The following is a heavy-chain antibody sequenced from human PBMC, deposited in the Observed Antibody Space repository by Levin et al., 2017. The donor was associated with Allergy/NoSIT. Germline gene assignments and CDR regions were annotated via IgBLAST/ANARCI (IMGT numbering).Heavy chain of an antibody. J-gene: IGHJ4*02. CDR3: AKEVVAAALPPNGFDY. CDR2: ISYDGSNK. V-gene: IGHV3-30*18. D-gene: IGHD6-19*01. Sequence: PGGSLRLSCAASGFTFSSYGMHWVRQAPGKGLEWVAVISYDGSNKYYADSVKGRFTISRDNSKNTLYLQMNSLRAEDTAVYYCAKEVVAAALPPNGFDYWGQGTLVTVSS. CDR1: GFTFSSYG.